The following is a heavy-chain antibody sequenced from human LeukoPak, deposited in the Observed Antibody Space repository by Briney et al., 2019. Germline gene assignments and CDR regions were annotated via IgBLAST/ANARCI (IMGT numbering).Heavy chain of an antibody. Sequence: PGGSLRLSCAASGFTFSSYAMNWVRQSPGKGLEYVSAISSSGGSTSYANSVKGRFIISRDNSKNTLYLQMGSLRPDDMAVYYCARVGYSYGLDYFDYWGQGNLVTVSS. V-gene: IGHV3-64*01. CDR3: ARVGYSYGLDYFDY. CDR1: GFTFSSYA. CDR2: ISSSGGST. J-gene: IGHJ4*02. D-gene: IGHD5-18*01.